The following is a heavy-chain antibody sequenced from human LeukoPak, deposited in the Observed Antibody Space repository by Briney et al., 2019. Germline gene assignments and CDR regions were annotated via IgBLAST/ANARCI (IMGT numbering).Heavy chain of an antibody. J-gene: IGHJ4*01. CDR3: ARDQEYSYGSSFDY. D-gene: IGHD5-18*01. CDR1: GYTFTSYG. Sequence: EASVKVSCKASGYTFTSYGISWVRQAPGQGLEWMGWISAYNGNTNYAQKLQGRVTMTTDTSTSTAYMELRSLRSDDTAVYYCARDQEYSYGSSFDYWGHGTLVTVSS. V-gene: IGHV1-18*01. CDR2: ISAYNGNT.